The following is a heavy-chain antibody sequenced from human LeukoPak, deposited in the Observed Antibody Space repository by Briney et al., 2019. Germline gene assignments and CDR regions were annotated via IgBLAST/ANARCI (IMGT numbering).Heavy chain of an antibody. CDR1: GFSFSGFA. V-gene: IGHV3-73*01. J-gene: IGHJ3*02. D-gene: IGHD2-21*01. CDR2: IRSKANGYTT. Sequence: SGGSLGLSCAASGFSFSGFAVHWVRQATGKGLEWVGRIRSKANGYTTAYGASLKGRFTISRDDSQNTAYLQIKGLKTEDTAMYYCTRLVVGDAFDIWGQGIMVTVSS. CDR3: TRLVVGDAFDI.